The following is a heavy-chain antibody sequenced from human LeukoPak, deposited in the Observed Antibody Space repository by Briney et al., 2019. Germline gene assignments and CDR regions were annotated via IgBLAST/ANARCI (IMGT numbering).Heavy chain of an antibody. CDR1: GFTFSDYY. CDR3: ARDPAAVAAIDY. D-gene: IGHD6-19*01. J-gene: IGHJ4*02. CDR2: ISSSGSTI. V-gene: IGHV3-11*01. Sequence: GGSLRLSCAASGFTFSDYYMSWIRQAPGKGLGWVSYISSSGSTIYYADSVKGRFTISRDNAKNSLYLQMNSLRAEDTAVYYCARDPAAVAAIDYWGQGTLVTVSS.